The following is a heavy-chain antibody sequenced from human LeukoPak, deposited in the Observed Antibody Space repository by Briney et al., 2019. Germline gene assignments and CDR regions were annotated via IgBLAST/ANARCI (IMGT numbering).Heavy chain of an antibody. CDR3: ARGSYYSSGSPFQH. Sequence: SETLSLTCTVSGGSISSGGYYWSWIRQHPGKGLEWIGYIYYSGSTYYNPFLKSRVTISVDTSKNQFSLKLSSVTAADTAVYYCARGSYYSSGSPFQHWGQGTLVTVSS. V-gene: IGHV4-31*03. J-gene: IGHJ1*01. CDR1: GGSISSGGYY. D-gene: IGHD3-22*01. CDR2: IYYSGST.